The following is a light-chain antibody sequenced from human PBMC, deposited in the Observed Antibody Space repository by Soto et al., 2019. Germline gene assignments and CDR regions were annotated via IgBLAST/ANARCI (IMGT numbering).Light chain of an antibody. CDR2: SNN. CDR1: GSNIGSNY. V-gene: IGLV1-47*02. J-gene: IGLJ1*01. Sequence: QSVLTRPHSASGTPGQRGTISGSGRGSNIGSNYVYWYQQLPGTAPKLLIYSNNQRPSGVPDRFSGSKSGNTASLTISGLQAEDEADYYCCSYAGSSTYVFGTGTKVTVL. CDR3: CSYAGSSTYV.